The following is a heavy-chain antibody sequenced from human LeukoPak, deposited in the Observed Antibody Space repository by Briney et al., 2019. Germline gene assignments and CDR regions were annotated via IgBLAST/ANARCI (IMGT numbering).Heavy chain of an antibody. J-gene: IGHJ3*02. CDR1: GFTVSSNY. CDR3: AIQEKTMAGSRAFDI. Sequence: QPGGSLRLSCAASGFTVSSNYMSWVRQAPGKGLEWVAVIYSGGSTYHADSVKGRFSISRDNSKNTLYLQMNTLRAEDTAVYYCAIQEKTMAGSRAFDIWGQGTMVTVSS. D-gene: IGHD6-19*01. CDR2: IYSGGST. V-gene: IGHV3-66*01.